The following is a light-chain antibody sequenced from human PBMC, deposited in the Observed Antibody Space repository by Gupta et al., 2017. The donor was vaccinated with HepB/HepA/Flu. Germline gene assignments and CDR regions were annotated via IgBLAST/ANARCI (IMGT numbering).Light chain of an antibody. CDR2: DDS. Sequence: SYVLTQPPSVSVARGKTATITRGGDNIGCRSAHGYQRRPGQAPVLVVYDDSERPSGIPERFSGSNSGNAATLTVSRVEAGDEADYFCQVWDGSGGHPDVVFGGGTKLTVL. J-gene: IGLJ2*01. CDR1: NIGCRS. V-gene: IGLV3-21*03. CDR3: QVWDGSGGHPDVV.